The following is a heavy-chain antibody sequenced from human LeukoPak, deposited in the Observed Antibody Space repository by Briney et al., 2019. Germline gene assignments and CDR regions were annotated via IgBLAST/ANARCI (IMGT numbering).Heavy chain of an antibody. CDR2: ISSSGSTI. CDR1: GFTFSSYS. J-gene: IGHJ3*02. CDR3: ATPPPGVGVRGVLGAFDI. D-gene: IGHD3-10*01. Sequence: GGSLRLSCAASGFTFSSYSMNWVRQAPGKGLEWVSYISSSGSTIYYADSVKGRFTISRDNAKNSLYLQMNSLRAEDTAVYYCATPPPGVGVRGVLGAFDIWGQGTMVTVSS. V-gene: IGHV3-48*04.